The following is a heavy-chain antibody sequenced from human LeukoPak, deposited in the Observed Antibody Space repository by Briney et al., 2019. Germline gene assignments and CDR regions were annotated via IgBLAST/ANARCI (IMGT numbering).Heavy chain of an antibody. CDR2: IYYSGST. CDR3: AREGFIAAAGNWFDP. J-gene: IGHJ5*02. V-gene: IGHV4-59*11. CDR1: GGSISSHY. Sequence: SETLSLTCTVSGGSISSHYWSWIRQPPGKGLEWIGYIYYSGSTNYNPSLKSRVTISVDTSKNQFSLKLNSVTAADTAVYYCAREGFIAAAGNWFDPWGQGTLVTVSS. D-gene: IGHD6-13*01.